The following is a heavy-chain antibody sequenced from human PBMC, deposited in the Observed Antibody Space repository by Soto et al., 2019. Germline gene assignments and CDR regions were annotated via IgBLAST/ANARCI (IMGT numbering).Heavy chain of an antibody. CDR2: ISAYNSNT. V-gene: IGHV1-18*01. D-gene: IGHD6-6*01. CDR3: ARMRTIAARGNDAFDI. J-gene: IGHJ3*02. CDR1: GYTLTTHT. Sequence: QVQLVQSGPEVKKPGASVKVSCKASGYTLTTHTIGWVRHPPGQGLEWMGWISAYNSNTNYAHMVQGRRTMTSEASTSTAYMDLKSLRSDDTALYYCARMRTIAARGNDAFDIWGQGTMVTVSS.